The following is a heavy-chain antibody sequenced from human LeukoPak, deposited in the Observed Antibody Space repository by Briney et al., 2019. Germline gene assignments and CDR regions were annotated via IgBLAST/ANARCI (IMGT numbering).Heavy chain of an antibody. CDR2: IYSGGST. D-gene: IGHD3-3*01. CDR3: AKTPPGYYDFWSGYSY. Sequence: AGGSLRLSCAASGFTVSSNYMSWVRQAPGKGLEWVSVIYSGGSTYYADSVKGRFTISRDNSKNTLYLQMNSLRAEDTAVYYCAKTPPGYYDFWSGYSYWGQGTLVTVSS. CDR1: GFTVSSNY. J-gene: IGHJ4*02. V-gene: IGHV3-53*01.